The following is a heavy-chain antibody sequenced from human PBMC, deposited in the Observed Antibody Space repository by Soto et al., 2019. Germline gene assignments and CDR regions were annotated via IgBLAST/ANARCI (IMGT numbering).Heavy chain of an antibody. V-gene: IGHV4-61*01. CDR3: ASSGWYGGLGFDY. CDR1: GGSVSSGSYY. Sequence: SETLSLTCTVSGGSVSSGSYYWSWIRQPPGKGLEWIGYIYYSGSTNYNPSLQSRVTISVDTSKNQFSLELSSVTAADTAVYYCASSGWYGGLGFDYWGQGTLVTVSS. J-gene: IGHJ4*02. CDR2: IYYSGST. D-gene: IGHD6-19*01.